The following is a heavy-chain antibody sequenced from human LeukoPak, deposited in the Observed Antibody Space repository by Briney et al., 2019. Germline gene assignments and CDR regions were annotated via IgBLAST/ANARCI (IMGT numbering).Heavy chain of an antibody. CDR2: IYTSGST. CDR3: ARGLAAAGYYYYYYMDV. V-gene: IGHV4-61*02. Sequence: SQTLSLTCTVSGGSISSGSYYWSWIRQPAGKGLEWIGRIYTSGSTNYNPSLKSRVTISVDTSKNQFSLKLSSVTAADTAVYYCARGLAAAGYYYYYYMDVWGKGTTVTVSS. J-gene: IGHJ6*03. CDR1: GGSISSGSYY. D-gene: IGHD6-13*01.